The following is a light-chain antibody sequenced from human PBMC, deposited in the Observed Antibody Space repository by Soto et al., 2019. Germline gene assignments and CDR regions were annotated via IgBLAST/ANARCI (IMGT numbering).Light chain of an antibody. J-gene: IGKJ1*01. CDR3: QQYNNWPT. Sequence: EIVMTQSPATLSVSPGERATLSCRASQTVGGHSAWYKQKPGQAPRILISETSNRATGIPGSLSGSGSGTEVTLTISSLKSEDFAVYYCQQYNNWPTFGHGTKVDIK. CDR2: ETS. V-gene: IGKV3D-15*01. CDR1: QTVGGH.